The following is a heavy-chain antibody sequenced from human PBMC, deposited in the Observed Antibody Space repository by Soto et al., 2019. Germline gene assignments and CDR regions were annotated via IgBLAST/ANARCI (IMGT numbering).Heavy chain of an antibody. V-gene: IGHV3-30-3*01. CDR1: GFTFGSYA. Sequence: QVQLVESGGGVVQPGRSLRLSCAASGFTFGSYAMHWVRQAPGKGLEWVAVISYDGSNKYYADSVKGRFTISRDNSKNTLYLQMNSLRAEDTAVYYCEGIAVAPLTTFDYWGQGTLVTVSS. D-gene: IGHD6-19*01. J-gene: IGHJ4*02. CDR3: EGIAVAPLTTFDY. CDR2: ISYDGSNK.